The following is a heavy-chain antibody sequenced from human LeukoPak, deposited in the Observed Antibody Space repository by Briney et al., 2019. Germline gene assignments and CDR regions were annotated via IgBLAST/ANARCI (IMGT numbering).Heavy chain of an antibody. CDR3: ARDSSGDYAVDY. CDR2: ISYDGSKN. D-gene: IGHD4-17*01. CDR1: GFTVSSNY. J-gene: IGHJ4*02. Sequence: PGGSLRLSCAASGFTVSSNYMSWVRQAPGKGLEWVAFISYDGSKNYYADSVKGRFTISRDNSRNTLYLQMNSLRAEDTAVYYCARDSSGDYAVDYWGQGTLVSVSS. V-gene: IGHV3-30*03.